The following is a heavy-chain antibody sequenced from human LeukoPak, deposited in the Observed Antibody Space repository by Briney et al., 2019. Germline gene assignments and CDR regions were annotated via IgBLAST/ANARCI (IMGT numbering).Heavy chain of an antibody. CDR3: AREAYCSITSCAPGPCYYYMDV. CDR1: GYTFSSYG. D-gene: IGHD2-2*01. J-gene: IGHJ6*03. V-gene: IGHV3-30*19. Sequence: GGSLRLSCAASGYTFSSYGMQWVRQAPGKGLEWVALISNDGSNKYYADAVTGRFTISRDNTKNTLYQQMISLRAEDTAVYYCAREAYCSITSCAPGPCYYYMDVWGKGTTVTVSS. CDR2: ISNDGSNK.